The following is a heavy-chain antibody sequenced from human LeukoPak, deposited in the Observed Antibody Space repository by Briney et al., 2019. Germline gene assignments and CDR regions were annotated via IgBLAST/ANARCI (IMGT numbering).Heavy chain of an antibody. CDR1: GGSFSGYY. V-gene: IGHV4-34*01. D-gene: IGHD3-22*01. J-gene: IGHJ3*02. CDR2: INHSGST. Sequence: PSETLSLTCAVYGGSFSGYYWSWIRQPPGKGLEWIGEINHSGSTNYNPSLKSRVTISVDTSKNQFSLKLSSVTAADTAVYYCARVGDYYDSSGKHAFDIWGQGTMVTVSS. CDR3: ARVGDYYDSSGKHAFDI.